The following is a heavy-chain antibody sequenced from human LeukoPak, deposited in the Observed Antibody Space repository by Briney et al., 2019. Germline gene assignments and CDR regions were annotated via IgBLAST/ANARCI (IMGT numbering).Heavy chain of an antibody. CDR1: GFTVSSNY. Sequence: GGSLRLSCAASGFTVSSNYMSWVRQAPGKGLEWVGRMKSKTDGGTADYAAPAKGRFTISRDDTKNTLYLQVSGLKTEDTAVYYCTTDGVILTGYLALDIWGQGTMVTVSS. D-gene: IGHD3-9*01. CDR2: MKSKTDGGTA. V-gene: IGHV3-15*01. J-gene: IGHJ3*02. CDR3: TTDGVILTGYLALDI.